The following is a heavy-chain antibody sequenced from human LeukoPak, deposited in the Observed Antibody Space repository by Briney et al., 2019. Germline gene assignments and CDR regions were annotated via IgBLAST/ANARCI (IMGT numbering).Heavy chain of an antibody. CDR2: ISGSGGST. Sequence: GGSLRLSCAASGFTFSSYAMSWVRQAPGKGLEWVSAISGSGGSTYYADSVKGRFTISRDNSKNTLYLQMNSLRAEDTALYYCARDYESGTYFDYWGQGTLVTVSS. D-gene: IGHD1-26*01. J-gene: IGHJ4*02. CDR1: GFTFSSYA. CDR3: ARDYESGTYFDY. V-gene: IGHV3-23*01.